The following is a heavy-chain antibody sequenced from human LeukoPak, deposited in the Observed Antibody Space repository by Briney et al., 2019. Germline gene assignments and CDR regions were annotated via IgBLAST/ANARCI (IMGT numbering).Heavy chain of an antibody. CDR2: ISYDGSNK. CDR3: ARDKLLEQQLTRHNWFDP. Sequence: GGSLRLSCAASGFTFSSYAMHWVRQAPGKGLEWVAVISYDGSNKYYADSVKGRFTISRDNSKNTLYLQMNSLRAEDTAVYYCARDKLLEQQLTRHNWFDPWGQGTLVTVSS. D-gene: IGHD6-13*01. V-gene: IGHV3-30-3*01. J-gene: IGHJ5*02. CDR1: GFTFSSYA.